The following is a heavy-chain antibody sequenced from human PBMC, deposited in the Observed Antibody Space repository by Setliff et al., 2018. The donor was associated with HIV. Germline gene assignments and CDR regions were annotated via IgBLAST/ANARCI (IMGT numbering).Heavy chain of an antibody. CDR1: GASISSGDYY. J-gene: IGHJ2*01. Sequence: TLSLTCTVSGASISSGDYYWTWIRQPPGKGLEWIGYIYYSGSTYYTPSLKSRVTISVDTSKNQFSLKLNSVTAADTAVYYCARDPYDTSGYSNYYFDLWGRGTLVTVSS. CDR2: IYYSGST. CDR3: ARDPYDTSGYSNYYFDL. V-gene: IGHV4-30-4*08. D-gene: IGHD3-22*01.